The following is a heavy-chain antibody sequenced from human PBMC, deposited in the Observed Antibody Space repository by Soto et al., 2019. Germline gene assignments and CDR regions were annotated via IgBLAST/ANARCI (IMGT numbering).Heavy chain of an antibody. CDR2: IIPIFGTA. Sequence: QVQLVQSGAEVKKPGSSVKVSCKAYGGTFSGYAISWVRQAPGQGLEWMGGIIPIFGTANYAQKFQGRVTITADESKSTAYMELSSLRSQDTSVYYCARRGYDSSEGFYFDYWGQEKLLTVSS. V-gene: IGHV1-69*12. CDR1: GGTFSGYA. J-gene: IGHJ4*02. CDR3: ARRGYDSSEGFYFDY. D-gene: IGHD3-22*01.